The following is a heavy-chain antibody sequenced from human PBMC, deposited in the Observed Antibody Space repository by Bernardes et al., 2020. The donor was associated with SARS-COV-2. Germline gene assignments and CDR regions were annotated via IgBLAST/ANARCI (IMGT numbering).Heavy chain of an antibody. CDR2: ISGSGDGT. CDR1: GFPFSSYA. D-gene: IGHD2-8*01. J-gene: IGHJ4*02. V-gene: IGHV3-23*01. CDR3: AKDAGYCTNGLCLDPFDH. Sequence: GGSLRLSCAASGFPFSSYAISWVRQAPGTGLEWVSTISGSGDGTFYADSVKGRFRISRDNSKDTLYLQMNSLRVEDTAVYFCAKDAGYCTNGLCLDPFDHWGQGNLVTVSS.